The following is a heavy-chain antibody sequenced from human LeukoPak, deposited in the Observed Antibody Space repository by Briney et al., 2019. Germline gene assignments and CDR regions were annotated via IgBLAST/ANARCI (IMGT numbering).Heavy chain of an antibody. CDR2: ISWNSGSI. Sequence: GRSLRLSCAASGFTFDDYAMRWVRQAPGKGLEWVSGISWNSGSIGYADSVKGRFTISRDNAKNSLYLQMNSLRAEDTAVYYCARDPNYYDSSGYLSQAFDIWGQGTMVTVSS. J-gene: IGHJ3*02. V-gene: IGHV3-9*01. CDR1: GFTFDDYA. CDR3: ARDPNYYDSSGYLSQAFDI. D-gene: IGHD3-22*01.